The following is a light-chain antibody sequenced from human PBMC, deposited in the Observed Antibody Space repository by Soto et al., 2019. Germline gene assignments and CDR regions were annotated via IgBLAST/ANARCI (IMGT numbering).Light chain of an antibody. CDR1: TSDIGGYNY. CDR3: SSYGASSTL. V-gene: IGLV2-14*03. CDR2: DVS. Sequence: QSALTQPASVSGSPGQSITISCTGSTSDIGGYNYVSWYQQHPGKAPKLLIYDVSYRPSGISDHFSGSKSGNTASLTISGLQPEDEADYYCSSYGASSTLFGGGTKLTVL. J-gene: IGLJ2*01.